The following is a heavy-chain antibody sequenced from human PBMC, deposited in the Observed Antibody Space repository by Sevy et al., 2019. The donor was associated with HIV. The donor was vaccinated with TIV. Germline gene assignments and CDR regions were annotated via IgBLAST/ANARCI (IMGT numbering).Heavy chain of an antibody. CDR2: ISYDGNIE. V-gene: IGHV3-30-3*01. D-gene: IGHD3-22*01. J-gene: IGHJ4*02. Sequence: GGSLRLSCAASGFTFSTHAMHWVRQAPGKGLEWVAIISYDGNIEYYPDSVKGRFPISRDDSKNTRHLQMNSLRSEDTALYYCARDLGYESTGYLPLFDNWGQGTLVTVSS. CDR1: GFTFSTHA. CDR3: ARDLGYESTGYLPLFDN.